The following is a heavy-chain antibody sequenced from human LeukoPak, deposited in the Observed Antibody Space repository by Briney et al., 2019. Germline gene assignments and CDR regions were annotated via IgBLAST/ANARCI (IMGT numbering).Heavy chain of an antibody. Sequence: GASLKISCKGSGSSFTNYWIGWVRQMPGKGLERMGIIYPGDSDTRYSPSFQGQVTISAAKSISTADLQWSSLKASDTAMYYCARRAITSPCWYFDLWGRGTLVTVSS. D-gene: IGHD2-2*01. CDR2: IYPGDSDT. CDR1: GSSFTNYW. J-gene: IGHJ2*01. V-gene: IGHV5-51*01. CDR3: ARRAITSPCWYFDL.